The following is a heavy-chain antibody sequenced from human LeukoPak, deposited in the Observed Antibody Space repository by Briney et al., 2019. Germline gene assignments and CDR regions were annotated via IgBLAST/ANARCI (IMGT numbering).Heavy chain of an antibody. V-gene: IGHV3-21*01. Sequence: GGSLRLSCAASGFTFRSYSMNWVRQSPGKGLEWVSSITSSGSYIYYADSVQGRFTISRDNAENSLYLQMNSLRADDTAVYYCAREGSGSHRGHFDYWGQGTLVTVSS. CDR3: AREGSGSHRGHFDY. D-gene: IGHD1-26*01. J-gene: IGHJ4*02. CDR1: GFTFRSYS. CDR2: ITSSGSYI.